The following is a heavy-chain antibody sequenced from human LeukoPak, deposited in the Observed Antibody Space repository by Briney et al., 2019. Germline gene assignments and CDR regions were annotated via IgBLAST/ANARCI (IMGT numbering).Heavy chain of an antibody. CDR2: IKQDGREK. CDR1: GFTISSYW. V-gene: IGHV3-7*01. CDR3: ARGGVRGDN. Sequence: GGSLRLSCAVSGFTISSYWMSWVRQAPGKGLEWVANIKQDGREKYYVDSVKGRFTISRDNAKNSLYLEMNSLRAEDTAVYYCARGGVRGDNWGQGILVTVSS. J-gene: IGHJ4*02.